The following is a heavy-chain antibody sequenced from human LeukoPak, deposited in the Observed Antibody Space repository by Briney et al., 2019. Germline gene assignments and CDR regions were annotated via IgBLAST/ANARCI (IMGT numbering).Heavy chain of an antibody. Sequence: GGSLRLSCAASGFTFSSYAMSWVRQAPGKGLEWVPAISGSGGSTYYADSVKGRFTISRDNSKNTLYLQMNSLRAEDTAVYYCAKTSVYQLLSSRPWFDPWGQGTLVTVSS. CDR1: GFTFSSYA. CDR3: AKTSVYQLLSSRPWFDP. D-gene: IGHD2-2*01. V-gene: IGHV3-23*01. CDR2: ISGSGGST. J-gene: IGHJ5*02.